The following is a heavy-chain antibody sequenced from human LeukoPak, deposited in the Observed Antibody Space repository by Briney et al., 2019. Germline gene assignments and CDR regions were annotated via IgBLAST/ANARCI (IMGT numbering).Heavy chain of an antibody. CDR3: ARAGGIRTWFDP. CDR1: GGSISSSNW. J-gene: IGHJ5*02. D-gene: IGHD1-14*01. CDR2: IYHSGTT. Sequence: PSKTLSLTCGVSGGSISSSNWWSWVRQPPGKGLEWIGEIYHSGTTNYNLSLKSRVTISVDKSKNQFSLKLISVTAADTAVYYCARAGGIRTWFDPWGQGTLVTVSS. V-gene: IGHV4-4*02.